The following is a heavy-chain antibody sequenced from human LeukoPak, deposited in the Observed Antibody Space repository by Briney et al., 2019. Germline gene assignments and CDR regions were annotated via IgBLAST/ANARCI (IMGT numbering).Heavy chain of an antibody. Sequence: GGSLRLSCAASGFIFSDYYMSWIRQAPGKGLEWISYISSSSSYTNYVDSVKGRFTISRDNAKNSLYLQMNSLRAEDTAVYYCARAVSVSSYYFDCWGQGTLVTVSS. CDR3: ARAVSVSSYYFDC. CDR1: GFIFSDYY. CDR2: ISSSSSYT. J-gene: IGHJ4*02. D-gene: IGHD5/OR15-5a*01. V-gene: IGHV3-11*05.